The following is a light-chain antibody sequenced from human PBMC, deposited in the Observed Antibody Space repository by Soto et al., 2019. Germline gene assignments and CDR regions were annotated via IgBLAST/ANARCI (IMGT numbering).Light chain of an antibody. CDR3: SSYTSSIS. J-gene: IGLJ2*01. Sequence: QSALTQPASVSGSPGQSITISCTGTSSDVGGYNYVSWYQQHPGKAPKLMIYDVNTRPSGVSNRFSGSKYGNTASLTISGLQAEDEADYYCSSYTSSISFGGGTQLTVL. CDR2: DVN. V-gene: IGLV2-14*01. CDR1: SSDVGGYNY.